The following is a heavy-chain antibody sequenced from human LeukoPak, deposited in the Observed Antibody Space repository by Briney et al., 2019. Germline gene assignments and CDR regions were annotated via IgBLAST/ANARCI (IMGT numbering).Heavy chain of an antibody. CDR1: GFTFSSYG. Sequence: GGSLRLSCAASGFTFSSYGMHWVRQAPGKGLEWVAVISYDGSNKYYADSVKGRFTISRDNSKNTLYLQMNSLRAEDTAVYYCAKTGYYDFWSGYYDYRGQGTLVTVSS. CDR2: ISYDGSNK. V-gene: IGHV3-30*18. D-gene: IGHD3-3*01. J-gene: IGHJ4*02. CDR3: AKTGYYDFWSGYYDY.